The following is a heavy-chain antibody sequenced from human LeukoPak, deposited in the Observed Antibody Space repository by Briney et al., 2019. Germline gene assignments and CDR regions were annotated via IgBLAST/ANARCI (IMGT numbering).Heavy chain of an antibody. Sequence: SGPALVKLTQTLTLTCTFSGFSLSTSGVGVAWIRQSPGQALEWIAVTYWNDDQRYSPSLKSRLTITKDTSKNQVVLTMTNMDPADTATYHCAHYGLHHWGQGILVTVSS. CDR2: TYWNDDQ. J-gene: IGHJ5*02. V-gene: IGHV2-5*01. CDR1: GFSLSTSGVG. CDR3: AHYGLHH. D-gene: IGHD2-21*01.